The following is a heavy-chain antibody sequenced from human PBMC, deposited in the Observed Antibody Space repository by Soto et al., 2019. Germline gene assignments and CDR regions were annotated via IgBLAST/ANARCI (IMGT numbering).Heavy chain of an antibody. CDR1: GFTFSGYA. CDR2: ISYDGRSQ. Sequence: QVQLVESGGGVVQPGRSLRLSCAASGFTFSGYALHWVRQAPGKGLEWVALISYDGRSQYYADSVKGRFTISRDTSNNTLYLQVNSLRAEDTAMYYCARGIIAESDYWGQGTLVTVS. J-gene: IGHJ4*02. CDR3: ARGIIAESDY. V-gene: IGHV3-30*04. D-gene: IGHD6-13*01.